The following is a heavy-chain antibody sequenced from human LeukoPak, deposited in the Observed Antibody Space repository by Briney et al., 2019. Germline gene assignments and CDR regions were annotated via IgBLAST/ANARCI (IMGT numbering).Heavy chain of an antibody. V-gene: IGHV5-51*01. D-gene: IGHD2-15*01. CDR2: IYPGDSDT. Sequence: KGGESLKISCKGSGYSFTNYWIGWVRQMPGKGLEWMGIIYPGDSDTRYSPSFQGQVTMSADKSISTAYLQWSSLKASDTAMYYCARVLRYCNGGTCYGGINPLDYWGQGTLVTVSS. CDR1: GYSFTNYW. CDR3: ARVLRYCNGGTCYGGINPLDY. J-gene: IGHJ4*02.